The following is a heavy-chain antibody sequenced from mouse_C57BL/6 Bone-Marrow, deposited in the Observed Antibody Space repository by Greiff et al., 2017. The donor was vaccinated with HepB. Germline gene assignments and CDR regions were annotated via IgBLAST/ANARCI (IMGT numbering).Heavy chain of an antibody. Sequence: EVQRVESGPGLVKPSQTVFLTCTVTGISITTGNYRWSWIRQFPGNKLEWIGYIYYSGTITYNPSLTSRTTSNRDTPKNQFFLEMNSLTAEDTATYYCARDGTYYGSSYWYFDVWGTGTTVTVSS. J-gene: IGHJ1*03. CDR2: IYYSGTI. V-gene: IGHV3-5*01. CDR3: ARDGTYYGSSYWYFDV. CDR1: GISITTGNYR. D-gene: IGHD1-1*01.